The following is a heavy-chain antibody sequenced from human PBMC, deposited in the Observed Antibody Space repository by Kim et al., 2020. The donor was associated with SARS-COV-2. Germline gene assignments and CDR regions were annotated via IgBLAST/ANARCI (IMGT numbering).Heavy chain of an antibody. CDR3: ARRFGYCSSTSCYETDY. V-gene: IGHV5-10-1*01. D-gene: IGHD2-2*03. CDR1: GYSFTSYW. J-gene: IGHJ4*02. CDR2: IDPSDSYT. Sequence: GESLKISCKGSGYSFTSYWISWVRQMPGKGLEWMGRIDPSDSYTNYSPSFQGHVTISADKSISTAYLQWSSLKASDTAMYYCARRFGYCSSTSCYETDYWGQGTLVTVSS.